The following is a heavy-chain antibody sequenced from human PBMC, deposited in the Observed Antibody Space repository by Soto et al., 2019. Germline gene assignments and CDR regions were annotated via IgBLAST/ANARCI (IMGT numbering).Heavy chain of an antibody. Sequence: SETLSLTCTVSGGSISSGGYYWSWIRQHPGKGLEWIGYIYYSGSTYYNPSLKSRVTISVDTSKNQFSLKLSSVSAADTAVYYCARGYSSSWYVWFDPWGQGTLVTVSS. CDR2: IYYSGST. CDR1: GGSISSGGYY. V-gene: IGHV4-31*03. D-gene: IGHD6-13*01. CDR3: ARGYSSSWYVWFDP. J-gene: IGHJ5*02.